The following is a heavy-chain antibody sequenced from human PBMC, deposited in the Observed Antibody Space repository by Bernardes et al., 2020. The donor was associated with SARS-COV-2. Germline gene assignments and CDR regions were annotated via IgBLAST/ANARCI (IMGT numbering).Heavy chain of an antibody. CDR2: INTNTGNP. CDR3: AREGRQQLRLYYYYYGMDV. J-gene: IGHJ6*02. CDR1: GYTFTSYA. D-gene: IGHD6-13*01. Sequence: ASVKVSCKASGYTFTSYAMNWVRQAPGQGLEWMGWINTNTGNPTYAQGFTGRFVFSLDTSVSTAYLQISSLKAEDTAVYYCAREGRQQLRLYYYYYGMDVWGQGTTVTVSS. V-gene: IGHV7-4-1*02.